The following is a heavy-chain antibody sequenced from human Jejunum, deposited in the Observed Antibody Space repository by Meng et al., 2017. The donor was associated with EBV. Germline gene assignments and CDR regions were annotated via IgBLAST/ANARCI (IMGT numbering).Heavy chain of an antibody. CDR2: IYWDDDK. J-gene: IGHJ4*02. Sequence: QITLEATGPTPVKPTQTLTLTCTFSGFSLTTSGVGVRWNRQPPGKAPEWLALIYWDDDKRYSPSLKSRLTITKDTSKNQVVLTMTNMDPVDTGTYFCAHSPMRTSSSGYPRGFDYWGQGTLVTVSS. CDR3: AHSPMRTSSSGYPRGFDY. CDR1: GFSLTTSGVG. V-gene: IGHV2-5*02. D-gene: IGHD5-12*01.